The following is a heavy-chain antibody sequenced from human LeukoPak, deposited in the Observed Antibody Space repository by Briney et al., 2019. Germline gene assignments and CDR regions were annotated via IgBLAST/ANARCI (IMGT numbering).Heavy chain of an antibody. CDR1: GGSISSSSYY. J-gene: IGHJ6*03. CDR2: IRYSGST. CDR3: ADYDFWSGFYYMDV. V-gene: IGHV4-39*01. D-gene: IGHD3-3*01. Sequence: SETLSLTCTVSGGSISSSSYYWGWIRQPPGTGLEWIGSIRYSGSTYYNPSLKSRVTISVDTSKNQFSLKLSSVTAADTAVYYCADYDFWSGFYYMDVWGKGTTVTVSS.